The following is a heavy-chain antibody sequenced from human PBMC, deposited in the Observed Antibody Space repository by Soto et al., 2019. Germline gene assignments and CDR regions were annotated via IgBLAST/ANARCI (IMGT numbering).Heavy chain of an antibody. CDR1: GFTFSSYA. V-gene: IGHV3-23*01. J-gene: IGHJ6*02. D-gene: IGHD5-12*01. CDR2: ISGSGGST. CDR3: AKMPEAWLRSTLYYYYYGMDV. Sequence: EVQLLESGGGLVQPGGSLRLSCAASGFTFSSYAMSWVRQAPGKGLEWVSAISGSGGSTYYADSVKGRFTISRDNSKNTLYLQMNSLRAEDTAVYYCAKMPEAWLRSTLYYYYYGMDVWGQGTTVTVSS.